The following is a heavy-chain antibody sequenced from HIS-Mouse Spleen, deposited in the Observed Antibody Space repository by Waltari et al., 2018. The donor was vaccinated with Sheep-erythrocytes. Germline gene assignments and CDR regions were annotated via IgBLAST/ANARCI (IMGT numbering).Heavy chain of an antibody. J-gene: IGHJ2*01. CDR3: ASQPNWGYWYFDL. D-gene: IGHD7-27*01. V-gene: IGHV4-38-2*02. Sequence: QVQLQESGPGLVKPSETLSLTCTVSGYSISSGYYWGWIRQPPGKGLEWIGSIYHSGRTSYNPALKSRVPISVDTSKNQFSLKRSSVTAADTAVYYCASQPNWGYWYFDLWGRGTLVTVSS. CDR2: IYHSGRT. CDR1: GYSISSGYY.